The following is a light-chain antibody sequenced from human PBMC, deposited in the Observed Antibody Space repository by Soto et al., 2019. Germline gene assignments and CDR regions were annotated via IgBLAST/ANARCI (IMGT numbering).Light chain of an antibody. Sequence: QSVLTQPASVSGSPGQSITISCTGTSSDVGGYNYVSWYQHHPGKAPKLLIYEVSNRPSGVSNRFSGSKSGNTASLTISGLHAEDEADYYCNSDTSRTTLVFGGGTKLTVL. J-gene: IGLJ2*01. CDR2: EVS. CDR1: SSDVGGYNY. V-gene: IGLV2-14*01. CDR3: NSDTSRTTLV.